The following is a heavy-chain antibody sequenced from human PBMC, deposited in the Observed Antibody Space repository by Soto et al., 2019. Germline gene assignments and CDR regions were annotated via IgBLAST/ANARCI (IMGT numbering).Heavy chain of an antibody. J-gene: IGHJ4*02. CDR2: IYANGKT. CDR1: VGSITSYH. V-gene: IGHV4-4*07. CDR3: GRQSGETWDYEAY. Sequence: SETLSRTCTVSVGSITSYHWSCIRQPAGKGLEWIGRIYANGKTTYRPSLRSRVTVSVDVYQNQFFLTLQSVTAAASAVYYCGRQSGETWDYEAYWGQGNPVTVSS. D-gene: IGHD4-17*01.